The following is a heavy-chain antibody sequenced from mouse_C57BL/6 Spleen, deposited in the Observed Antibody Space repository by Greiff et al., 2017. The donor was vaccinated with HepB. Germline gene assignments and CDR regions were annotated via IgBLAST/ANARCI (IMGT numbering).Heavy chain of an antibody. CDR3: ATYGNYVLYFDV. CDR2: INPSSGYT. CDR1: GYTFTSYW. J-gene: IGHJ1*03. V-gene: IGHV1-7*01. Sequence: QVQLQQSGAELAKPGASVKLSCKASGYTFTSYWMHWVKQRPGQGLEWIGYINPSSGYTKYNQKFKDKATLPADKSSSTAYMQLSSLTYEDSAVYYCATYGNYVLYFDVWGTGTTVTVSS. D-gene: IGHD2-1*01.